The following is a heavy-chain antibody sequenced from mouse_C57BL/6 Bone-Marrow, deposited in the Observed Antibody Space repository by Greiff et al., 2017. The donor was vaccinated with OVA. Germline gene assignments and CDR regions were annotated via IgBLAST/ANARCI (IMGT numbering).Heavy chain of an antibody. CDR3: ARDRYYGSSYFFDY. Sequence: DVMLVESGGGLVKPGGSLKLSCAASGFTFSSYAMSWVRQTPEKRLEWVATISDGGSYTYYPDNVKGRFTISRDNAKNNLYLQMSHLKSEDTAMYYCARDRYYGSSYFFDYWGQGTTLTVSS. J-gene: IGHJ2*01. CDR1: GFTFSSYA. CDR2: ISDGGSYT. V-gene: IGHV5-4*01. D-gene: IGHD1-1*01.